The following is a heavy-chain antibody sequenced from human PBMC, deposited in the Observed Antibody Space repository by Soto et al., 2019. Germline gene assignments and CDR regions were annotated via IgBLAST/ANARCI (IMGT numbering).Heavy chain of an antibody. D-gene: IGHD3-22*01. CDR2: ISGSGGST. Sequence: PGGYLRLSCAAPGFTFSSYAMSWVRQAPLNGLQRVSAISGSGGSTYYADSVKGRFTISRDNSKNTLYLQMNSLRAEDTAVYYCAKHSFRYYDSSGYYPFYFDYWGQGTLVTVSS. J-gene: IGHJ4*02. V-gene: IGHV3-23*01. CDR3: AKHSFRYYDSSGYYPFYFDY. CDR1: GFTFSSYA.